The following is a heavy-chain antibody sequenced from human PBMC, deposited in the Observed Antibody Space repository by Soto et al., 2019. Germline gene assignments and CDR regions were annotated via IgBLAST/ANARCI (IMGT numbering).Heavy chain of an antibody. CDR2: IYYSGST. Sequence: SETLSLTCTVSGGSISSGDYYWSWIRQPPGKGLEWIGYIYYSGSTYYNPSLKSRVTISVDTSKNQFSLKLSSVTAADTAVYYCARAMDDDSSEGLFDPWGQGTLVIVSS. V-gene: IGHV4-30-4*01. CDR1: GGSISSGDYY. CDR3: ARAMDDDSSEGLFDP. J-gene: IGHJ5*02. D-gene: IGHD3-22*01.